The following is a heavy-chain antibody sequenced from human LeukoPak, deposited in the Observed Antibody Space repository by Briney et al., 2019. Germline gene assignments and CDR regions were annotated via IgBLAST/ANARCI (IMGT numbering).Heavy chain of an antibody. Sequence: PGGSLRLCCAASGFTFSSYAMHWVRQAPGKGLEWVAVISYDGSNKYYADSVRGRFTISRDNSKDTLYLQMNSLRAEDTAVYYCARGAAPFSVDYWGQGTLVTVSS. CDR3: ARGAAPFSVDY. CDR2: ISYDGSNK. D-gene: IGHD6-25*01. V-gene: IGHV3-30-3*01. CDR1: GFTFSSYA. J-gene: IGHJ4*02.